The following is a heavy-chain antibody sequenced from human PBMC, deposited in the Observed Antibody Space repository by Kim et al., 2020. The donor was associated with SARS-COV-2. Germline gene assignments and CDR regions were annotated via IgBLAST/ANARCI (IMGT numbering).Heavy chain of an antibody. V-gene: IGHV7-4-1*02. CDR1: GYTFTSYA. CDR3: ARDTVTTTEDYYYYGMDV. CDR2: INTNTGNP. J-gene: IGHJ6*02. D-gene: IGHD4-17*01. Sequence: ASVKVSCKASGYTFTSYAMNWVRQAPGQGLEWMGWINTNTGNPTYAQGFTGRFVFSLDTSVSTAYLQISSLKAEDTAVYYCARDTVTTTEDYYYYGMDVWGQGTTVTVSS.